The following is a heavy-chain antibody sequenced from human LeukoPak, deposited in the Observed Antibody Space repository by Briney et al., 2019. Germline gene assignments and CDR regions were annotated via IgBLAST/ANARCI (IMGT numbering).Heavy chain of an antibody. CDR2: ISYDGSNK. CDR3: ARATNYYYDTSGYAPDFDF. D-gene: IGHD3-22*01. V-gene: IGHV3-30*04. CDR1: GFTFSSYA. Sequence: GRSLRLSCAASGFTFSSYAMHWVRQAPGKGLEWVAVISYDGSNKYYADSVKGRFTISRDNSKNTLFLQMNSLRAEDSALYYCARATNYYYDTSGYAPDFDFWGQGTLVTVSS. J-gene: IGHJ4*02.